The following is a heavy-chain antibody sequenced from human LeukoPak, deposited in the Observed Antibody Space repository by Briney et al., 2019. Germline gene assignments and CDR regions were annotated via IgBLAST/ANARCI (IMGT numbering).Heavy chain of an antibody. CDR3: ARRYYDILTGYSHLDY. J-gene: IGHJ4*02. CDR1: GYTFTSYA. V-gene: IGHV1-18*01. Sequence: ASVKVSCKASGYTFTSYAMNWVRQAPGQGLEWMGWIRAYNGNTNYAQKLQGRVTMTTDTSTSTAYMELRSLRSDDTAVYYCARRYYDILTGYSHLDYWGQGTLVTVSS. D-gene: IGHD3-9*01. CDR2: IRAYNGNT.